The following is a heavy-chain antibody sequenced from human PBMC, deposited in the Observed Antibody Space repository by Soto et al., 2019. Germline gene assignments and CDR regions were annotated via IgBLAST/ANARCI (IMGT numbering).Heavy chain of an antibody. CDR3: ARGQYYYDSSGYPLYYFDY. Sequence: GASVKVSCKASGGTFSSYAISWVRQAPGQGLEWMGGIIPIFGTANYAQKFQGRVTITADESTSTAYMELSSLRSEDTAVYYCARGQYYYDSSGYPLYYFDYWGQGTLVTVSS. CDR1: GGTFSSYA. J-gene: IGHJ4*02. D-gene: IGHD3-22*01. CDR2: IIPIFGTA. V-gene: IGHV1-69*13.